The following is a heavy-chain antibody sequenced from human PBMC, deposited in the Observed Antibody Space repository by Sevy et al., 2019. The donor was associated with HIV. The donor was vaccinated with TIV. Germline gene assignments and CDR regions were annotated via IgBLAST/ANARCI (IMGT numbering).Heavy chain of an antibody. J-gene: IGHJ5*02. V-gene: IGHV3-33*01. D-gene: IGHD2-15*01. CDR3: ARDRDCSGGSCYRDWFDP. CDR2: IWYDGSNK. CDR1: GFTFSSYG. Sequence: GGSLRLSCAASGFTFSSYGMHWVRQAPGKGLEWVAIIWYDGSNKYYTDSVKGRFTISRDNSKNRLYLQMNSLRAEDTAVYYCARDRDCSGGSCYRDWFDPWGQGTLVTVSS.